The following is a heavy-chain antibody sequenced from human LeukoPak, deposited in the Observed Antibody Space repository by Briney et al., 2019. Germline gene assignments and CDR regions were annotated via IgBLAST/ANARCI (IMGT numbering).Heavy chain of an antibody. D-gene: IGHD3-16*01. CDR3: AILTGRWGVSGR. Sequence: GGSLRLSCAASGFTFSSYAMHWVRQAPGKGLEWVAVISYDGSNKYYADSVKGRFTISRDNSKNTLYLQTNSLRAEDTAVYYCAILTGRWGVSGRWGQGTLVTVSS. CDR2: ISYDGSNK. V-gene: IGHV3-30*04. CDR1: GFTFSSYA. J-gene: IGHJ4*02.